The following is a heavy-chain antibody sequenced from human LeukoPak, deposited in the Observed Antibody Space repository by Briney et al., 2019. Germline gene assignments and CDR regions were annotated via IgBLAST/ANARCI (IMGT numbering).Heavy chain of an antibody. D-gene: IGHD3-22*01. J-gene: IGHJ4*02. Sequence: GGSLRLSCAASGFTFSSYAMHWVRQAPGRGLEWVAVISYDGSNKYYADSVKGRFTISRDNSKNTLYLQMNSLRAEDTAVYYCARDSYDSSGYYYAGDCWGQGTLVTVSS. CDR3: ARDSYDSSGYYYAGDC. CDR1: GFTFSSYA. CDR2: ISYDGSNK. V-gene: IGHV3-30*01.